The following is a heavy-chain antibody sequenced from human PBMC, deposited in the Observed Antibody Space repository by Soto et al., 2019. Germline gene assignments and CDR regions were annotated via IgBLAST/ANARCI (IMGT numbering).Heavy chain of an antibody. Sequence: QVQLEETGGGVVQPGRSLRLSCEASGFTFNTYSMHWVRQPPGKGLEWLAAIWYDGTKKYYADSVKGRFIISRDNSKKPLYLEMNSRRAEDTAVYYCARAGGTTVTGRWHFDSWGQGTLVTVSS. V-gene: IGHV3-33*01. J-gene: IGHJ4*02. CDR3: ARAGGTTVTGRWHFDS. CDR2: IWYDGTKK. D-gene: IGHD4-17*01. CDR1: GFTFNTYS.